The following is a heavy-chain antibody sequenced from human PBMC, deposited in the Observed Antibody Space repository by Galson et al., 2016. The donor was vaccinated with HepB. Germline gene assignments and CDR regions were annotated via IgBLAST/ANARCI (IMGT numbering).Heavy chain of an antibody. J-gene: IGHJ6*02. CDR2: ITPDNGNT. V-gene: IGHV1-46*01. Sequence: SVKVSCKASGYTFSSYPIHWVRQAPGQGLEWMGIITPDNGNTVYAQKFQGSVTMTSDTSTSTVYMEVSSLRSEHTAAYYCARDKERWVQYNYYFGMDVWGQGTTVTVSS. D-gene: IGHD5-24*01. CDR3: ARDKERWVQYNYYFGMDV. CDR1: GYTFSSYP.